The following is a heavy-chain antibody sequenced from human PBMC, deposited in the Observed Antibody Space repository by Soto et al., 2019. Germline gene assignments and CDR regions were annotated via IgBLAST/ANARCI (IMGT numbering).Heavy chain of an antibody. CDR1: GGSFSGYY. J-gene: IGHJ6*02. D-gene: IGHD3-16*01. V-gene: IGHV4-34*01. Sequence: SETLSLTCAVYGGSFSGYYWSWIRQPPGKGLEWIGEINHSGSTNYNPSLKSRVTISVDTSKNQFSLKLSSVTAADTAMYYCATTPDPRGNFYYYGMDVWGQGTTVTVSS. CDR2: INHSGST. CDR3: ATTPDPRGNFYYYGMDV.